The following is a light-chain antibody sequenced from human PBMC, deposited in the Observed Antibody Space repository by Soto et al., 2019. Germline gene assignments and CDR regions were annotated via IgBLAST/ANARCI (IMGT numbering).Light chain of an antibody. J-gene: IGLJ1*01. CDR3: CSYAGNSEV. V-gene: IGLV2-23*02. Sequence: QSVLTQPASVSGSPGQSITIPCTGTSGDVGGYNLVSWYQQHPGKAPKLMIYEVTERPSGDTNRFYGSKSGNTASLKIPDLLPDDEADYYCCSYAGNSEVFGTGTKVTVL. CDR2: EVT. CDR1: SGDVGGYNL.